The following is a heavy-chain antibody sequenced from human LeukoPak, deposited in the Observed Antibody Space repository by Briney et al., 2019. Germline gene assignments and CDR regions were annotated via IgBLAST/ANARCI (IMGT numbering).Heavy chain of an antibody. CDR3: ARDLGYSSGWYSRYYFDY. V-gene: IGHV1-18*01. CDR1: GYTFTSYG. CDR2: ISAYNGNT. J-gene: IGHJ4*02. D-gene: IGHD6-19*01. Sequence: ASVKVSCKASGYTFTSYGISWVRQAPGQGLEWMGWISAYNGNTNYAQKLQGRVTMTTDTSTSTAYMEPRSLRSDDTAVYYCARDLGYSSGWYSRYYFDYWGQGTLVTVSS.